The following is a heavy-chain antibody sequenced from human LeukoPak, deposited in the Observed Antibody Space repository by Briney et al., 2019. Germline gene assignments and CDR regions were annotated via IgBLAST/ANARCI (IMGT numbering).Heavy chain of an antibody. V-gene: IGHV1-3*01. CDR3: ARGTGDNWFDP. J-gene: IGHJ5*02. Sequence: GGSLRLSCAASGYTFTSYAMHWVRQAPGQRLEWMGWINAGNGNTKYSQKFQGRVTITRDTSASTAYMELSSLRSEDTAVYYCARGTGDNWFDPWGQGTLVTVSS. CDR2: INAGNGNT. CDR1: GYTFTSYA. D-gene: IGHD7-27*01.